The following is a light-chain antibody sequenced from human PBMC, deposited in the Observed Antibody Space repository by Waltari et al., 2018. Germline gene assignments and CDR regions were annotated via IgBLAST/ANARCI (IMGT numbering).Light chain of an antibody. V-gene: IGKV3-20*01. Sequence: IVLTQSPGTLSLSPGERATLSCRASRSVSRSLAWYQQKPGKAPKLLIYGASTRATGIPDRFTGSGSGTDFSLTISSLEPEDFAIYFCQHYVRLPATFGQGTKVEIK. J-gene: IGKJ1*01. CDR2: GAS. CDR1: RSVSRS. CDR3: QHYVRLPAT.